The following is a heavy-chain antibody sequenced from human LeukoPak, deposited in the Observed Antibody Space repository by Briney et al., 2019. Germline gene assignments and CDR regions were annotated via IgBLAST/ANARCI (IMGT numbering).Heavy chain of an antibody. J-gene: IGHJ4*02. V-gene: IGHV4-34*01. CDR1: GGSFSGYY. CDR3: AREGFRGTPFDY. Sequence: SETLSLTCAVYGGSFSGYYWSWIRQPPGKGLEWIGEISHSGSTNYNPSLKGRVTISIDISKNQFSLQLSSVTAADTAVYYCAREGFRGTPFDYWGQGTLVTVSS. CDR2: ISHSGST. D-gene: IGHD3-16*01.